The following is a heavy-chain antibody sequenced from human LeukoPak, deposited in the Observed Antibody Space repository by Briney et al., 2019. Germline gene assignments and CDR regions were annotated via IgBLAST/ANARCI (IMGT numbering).Heavy chain of an antibody. D-gene: IGHD2-15*01. CDR1: GYSFTSYW. J-gene: IGHJ4*02. CDR2: IYPGDSDT. V-gene: IGHV5-51*01. Sequence: RGESLKISCKGSGYSFTSYWIGWVRQMPGKGLEWMGIIYPGDSDTRYSPSFQGQVTISADKSISAAYLQWSSLKASDTAMYYCAGLIGYCSGGSCPLGPYYFDYWGRGTLVTVSS. CDR3: AGLIGYCSGGSCPLGPYYFDY.